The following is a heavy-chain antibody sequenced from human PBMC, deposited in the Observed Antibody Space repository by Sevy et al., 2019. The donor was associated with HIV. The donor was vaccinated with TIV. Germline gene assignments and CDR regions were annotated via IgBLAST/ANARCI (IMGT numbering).Heavy chain of an antibody. CDR1: GYTFSRYS. Sequence: GGSLRLSCVASGYTFSRYSMNWVRQAPGKGLEWVSNIGSTGPTIYYADSVKGRFTISRDNAKNSLYLQMNSLREDDTAIDYCARPGSGWVEFDSWGQGTLVTVSS. V-gene: IGHV3-48*02. CDR3: ARPGSGWVEFDS. CDR2: IGSTGPTI. J-gene: IGHJ4*02. D-gene: IGHD6-19*01.